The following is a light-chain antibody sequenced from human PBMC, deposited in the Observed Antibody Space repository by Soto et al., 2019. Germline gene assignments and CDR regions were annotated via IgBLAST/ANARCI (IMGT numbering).Light chain of an antibody. J-gene: IGKJ1*01. Sequence: DIQMTQSPSTLSGSVGDRVTITCRASQTISSWLAWYQQKPGKAPKLLIYKASTLKTGVPSRFSGSGSWTEFTLTISSLQPDDFATYYCQHDNSYPEAFGQGTKVELK. V-gene: IGKV1-5*03. CDR1: QTISSW. CDR2: KAS. CDR3: QHDNSYPEA.